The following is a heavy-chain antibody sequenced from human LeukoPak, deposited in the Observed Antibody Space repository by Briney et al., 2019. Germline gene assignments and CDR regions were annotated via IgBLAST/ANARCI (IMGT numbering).Heavy chain of an antibody. V-gene: IGHV3-7*01. CDR3: ARLTKYDYDSSGGFDY. Sequence: GGSLRLSCAASGFTFRSYWMSWVRQAPGKGLEWVGSIKEDGSEKYYVDSVKGRFTISRDNAKNSLYLQMKSLRAEATDVHYCARLTKYDYDSSGGFDYWGQGTLVTVSS. CDR2: IKEDGSEK. CDR1: GFTFRSYW. D-gene: IGHD3-22*01. J-gene: IGHJ4*02.